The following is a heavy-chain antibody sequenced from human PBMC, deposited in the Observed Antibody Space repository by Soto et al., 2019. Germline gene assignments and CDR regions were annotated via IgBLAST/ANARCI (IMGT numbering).Heavy chain of an antibody. Sequence: PSVTLSLTCPFSGFSISSYYWSWIRQPPGKGLEWIGYIYYSGSTNYNPSLKSRVTISVDTSKNQFSLKLSSVTAADTAVYYCARDRLRLGEFDYWGQGTQVTVSS. V-gene: IGHV4-59*01. J-gene: IGHJ4*02. CDR1: GFSISSYY. CDR3: ARDRLRLGEFDY. CDR2: IYYSGST. D-gene: IGHD5-12*01.